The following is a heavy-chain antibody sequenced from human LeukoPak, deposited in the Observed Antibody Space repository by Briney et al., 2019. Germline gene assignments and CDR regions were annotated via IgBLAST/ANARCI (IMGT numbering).Heavy chain of an antibody. CDR1: GYTFTSYD. CDR3: ARNYLS. CDR2: IHTNTGNP. Sequence: ASVKVSCKASGYTFTSYDINWVRQAPGQGLEWMGWIHTNTGNPTYAQGSTGHFVFSVDTSVSTAYLQISSLKEEDTAVYYCARNYLSWGQGTLVTVSS. D-gene: IGHD3-10*01. J-gene: IGHJ5*02. V-gene: IGHV7-4-1*02.